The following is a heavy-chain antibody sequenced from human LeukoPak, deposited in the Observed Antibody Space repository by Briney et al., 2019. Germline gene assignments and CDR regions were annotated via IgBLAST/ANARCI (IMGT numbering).Heavy chain of an antibody. CDR3: ARDKTTTVKRRVGYFDY. Sequence: GGSLRLSCAASGFTFSSYEMNWVRQAPGKGLEWVSYISSSGSTIYYADSVKGRFTISRDNAKNSLYLQMNSLRAEDTAVYYCARDKTTTVKRRVGYFDYWGQGTLVTVSS. D-gene: IGHD4-17*01. V-gene: IGHV3-48*03. J-gene: IGHJ4*02. CDR2: ISSSGSTI. CDR1: GFTFSSYE.